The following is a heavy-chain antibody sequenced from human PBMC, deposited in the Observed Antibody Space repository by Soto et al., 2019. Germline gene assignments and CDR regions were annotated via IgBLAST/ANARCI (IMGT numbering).Heavy chain of an antibody. J-gene: IGHJ4*02. CDR2: IYYSGST. Sequence: ETLSLTCTVSGGSISSYYWSWIRQPPGKGLEWIGYIYYSGSTNYNPSLKSRVTISVDTSKNQFSLNLDSVTAADTAVYFCARDFAYFDSWGQGTLVTVSS. D-gene: IGHD3-3*01. CDR3: ARDFAYFDS. V-gene: IGHV4-59*01. CDR1: GGSISSYY.